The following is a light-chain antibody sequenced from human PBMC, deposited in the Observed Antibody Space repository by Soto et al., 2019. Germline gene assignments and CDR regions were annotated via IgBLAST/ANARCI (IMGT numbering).Light chain of an antibody. Sequence: DIHMTQSPSTLSLSVGDRVTITFLASQSISSWLAWYQQKPGKAPKLLIYAASSLQSGVPSRFSGSGSGTDFTLTIISLQPEDFATYYCQQSYSMPITFGQGTRLEIK. CDR3: QQSYSMPIT. CDR2: AAS. V-gene: IGKV1-39*01. J-gene: IGKJ5*01. CDR1: QSISSW.